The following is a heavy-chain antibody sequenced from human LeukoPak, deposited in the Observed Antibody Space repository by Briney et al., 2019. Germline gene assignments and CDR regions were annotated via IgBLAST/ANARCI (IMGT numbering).Heavy chain of an antibody. Sequence: SETLSLTCAAYGGSFSGYYWSWIRQPPGKGLEWIGEINHSGSTNYNPSLKSRVTISVDTSKNQFSLKLSSVTAADAAVYYCARGPRLWFGDRSWFDYWGQGTLVTVSS. CDR3: ARGPRLWFGDRSWFDY. V-gene: IGHV4-34*01. J-gene: IGHJ4*02. CDR2: INHSGST. D-gene: IGHD3-10*01. CDR1: GGSFSGYY.